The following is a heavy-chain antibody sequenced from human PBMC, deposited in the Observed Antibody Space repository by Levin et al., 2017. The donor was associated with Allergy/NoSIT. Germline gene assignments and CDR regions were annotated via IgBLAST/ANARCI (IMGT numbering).Heavy chain of an antibody. V-gene: IGHV4-31*03. CDR2: IYYSGET. Sequence: SETLSLTCSVSGGSTRLGGYYWGWIRQHPVKGLEWLGYIYYSGETFYNPSVESRLVISHDTSENQFSLKLTSLTAADTAVYYCGRAQTGYVSPFDFWGPGTLVTVSS. CDR1: GGSTRLGGYY. J-gene: IGHJ4*02. D-gene: IGHD3-9*01. CDR3: GRAQTGYVSPFDF.